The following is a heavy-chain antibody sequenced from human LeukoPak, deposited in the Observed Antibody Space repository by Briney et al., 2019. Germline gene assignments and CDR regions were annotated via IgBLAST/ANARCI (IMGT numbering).Heavy chain of an antibody. CDR1: EFIFSDYA. Sequence: PGGSLRLSCAASEFIFSDYAMGWVRQAPGKGLGWVSTIDKTTYPTFYADSVKGRFTISRDNSKNTLYLQMNSLRTEDTAVYFCAKFEGATIPGWFNDYWGQGILVTVSS. J-gene: IGHJ4*02. CDR2: IDKTTYPT. V-gene: IGHV3-23*05. D-gene: IGHD6-19*01. CDR3: AKFEGATIPGWFNDY.